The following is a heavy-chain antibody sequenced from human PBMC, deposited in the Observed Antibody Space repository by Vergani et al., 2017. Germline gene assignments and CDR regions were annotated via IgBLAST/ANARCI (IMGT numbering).Heavy chain of an antibody. CDR3: VKEKIDLGSYCFDS. D-gene: IGHD2/OR15-2a*01. Sequence: EVQLLESGGGSAQPGESLRLSCVASGFTFTAHGLNWVRQAPGKGLEWVSSISGPGLSTYYADSVKGRFSISRDNSKNTVFLQMHSLRAEDTAIYYCVKEKIDLGSYCFDSWGHGILVTVSS. J-gene: IGHJ4*01. CDR1: GFTFTAHG. CDR2: ISGPGLST. V-gene: IGHV3-23*01.